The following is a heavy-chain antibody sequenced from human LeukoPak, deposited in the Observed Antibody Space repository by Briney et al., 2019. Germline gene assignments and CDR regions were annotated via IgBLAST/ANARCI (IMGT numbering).Heavy chain of an antibody. V-gene: IGHV4-39*01. CDR3: ARHEYSSSGAAFDY. CDR2: IYYSGST. J-gene: IGHJ4*02. Sequence: KSSETLSLTCTVSGGSISGSNYYWAWIRQPPGKGLEWIGSIYYSGSTYYNPSLKSRVTISVDTSKNQFSLKLSSVTAADTAVYYCARHEYSSSGAAFDYWGQGTLVTVSS. CDR1: GGSISGSNYY. D-gene: IGHD6-6*01.